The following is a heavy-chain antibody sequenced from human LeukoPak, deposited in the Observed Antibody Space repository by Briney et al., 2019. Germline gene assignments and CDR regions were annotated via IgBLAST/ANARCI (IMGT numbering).Heavy chain of an antibody. J-gene: IGHJ5*02. D-gene: IGHD6-13*01. CDR3: AKDVGIAAAGDNWFDP. Sequence: PGRSLRLSCAASGFTFYDYAMHWVRHAPGKGLEWVSGISWNSGSIGYADSVKGRFTISRDSAKNSLYLQMNSLRAEDTALYYCAKDVGIAAAGDNWFDPWGQGTLVTVSS. V-gene: IGHV3-9*01. CDR2: ISWNSGSI. CDR1: GFTFYDYA.